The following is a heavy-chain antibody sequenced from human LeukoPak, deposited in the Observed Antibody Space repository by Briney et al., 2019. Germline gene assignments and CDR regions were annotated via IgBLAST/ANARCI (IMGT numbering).Heavy chain of an antibody. J-gene: IGHJ4*02. CDR1: GGSISSSTW. D-gene: IGHD4-17*01. CDR3: ARGLTTDKIDY. V-gene: IGHV4-4*02. CDR2: FHRGGSP. Sequence: PSGTLSLTCVVSGGSISSSTWWTWIRQPPGKGLEWIGRFHRGGSPSYNPSLQSRVTISADTSKNQFSLNLRSVSDADTAVYYCARGLTTDKIDYWGQGTLVTVSS.